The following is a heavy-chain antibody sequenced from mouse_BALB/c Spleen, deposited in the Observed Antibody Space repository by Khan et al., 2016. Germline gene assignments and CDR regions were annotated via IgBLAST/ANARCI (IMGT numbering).Heavy chain of an antibody. CDR3: ASSDYGNYFDY. CDR2: IYPGDGDT. CDR1: GYTFTSYW. D-gene: IGHD1-2*01. Sequence: QVQLQQSGAELARPGASVKLSCKASGYTFTSYWMQWVKQRPGQGLEWIGAIYPGDGDTRYTQKFKGQATVTADKSSSTAYMQLSSLASEDSAVYYCASSDYGNYFDYWGQGTTLTVSS. V-gene: IGHV1-87*01. J-gene: IGHJ2*01.